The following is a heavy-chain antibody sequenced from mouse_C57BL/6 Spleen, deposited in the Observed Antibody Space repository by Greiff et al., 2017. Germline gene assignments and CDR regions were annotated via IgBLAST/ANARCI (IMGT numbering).Heavy chain of an antibody. J-gene: IGHJ2*01. CDR3: ARSDGDYGY. CDR1: GYTFTSYW. CDR2: IYPGSGST. D-gene: IGHD2-13*01. V-gene: IGHV1-55*01. Sequence: QVQLQQPGAELVKPGASVKMSCKASGYTFTSYWITWVKQRPGQGLEWIGDIYPGSGSTNYNEKFKSKATLTVDKSSSTAYMQLSSLTSEDSAVYYCARSDGDYGYWGQGTTLTVAS.